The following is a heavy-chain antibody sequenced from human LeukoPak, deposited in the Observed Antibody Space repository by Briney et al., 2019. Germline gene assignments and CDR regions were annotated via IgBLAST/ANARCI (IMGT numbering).Heavy chain of an antibody. V-gene: IGHV3-33*06. Sequence: GGSLRLSCAASGFTFSSYGMHWVRQAPGKGLEWVAVILSDGSKEFYTDSVKGRFTISRDNSKNTLYLQMNSLRAEDTAVYYCAKFDMTTDPSYYFDYWGQGTLVTVSS. D-gene: IGHD4-17*01. CDR2: ILSDGSKE. J-gene: IGHJ4*02. CDR1: GFTFSSYG. CDR3: AKFDMTTDPSYYFDY.